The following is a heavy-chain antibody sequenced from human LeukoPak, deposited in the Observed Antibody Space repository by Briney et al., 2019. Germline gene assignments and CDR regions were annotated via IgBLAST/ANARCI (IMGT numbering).Heavy chain of an antibody. CDR2: IIPIFGTA. Sequence: ASVKVSCKASGGIFSSYAISWVRQAPGQGLEWMGGIIPIFGTANYAQKFQGRVTMTRDTSTSTVYMELSSLRSEDTAVYYCASGGSGGDPRGIDYWGQGTLVTVSS. V-gene: IGHV1-69*05. D-gene: IGHD3-16*01. J-gene: IGHJ4*02. CDR3: ASGGSGGDPRGIDY. CDR1: GGIFSSYA.